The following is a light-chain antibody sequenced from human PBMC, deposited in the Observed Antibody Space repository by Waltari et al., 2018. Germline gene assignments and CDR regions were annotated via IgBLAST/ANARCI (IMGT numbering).Light chain of an antibody. CDR3: QQYYSTPPIT. V-gene: IGKV4-1*01. CDR2: WAS. Sequence: DIVMTQSPDSLAVSLGARATINCKSSQSVLSSSNNKNYLTWYQQKPGQPPKLLIYWASIRESGVPDRFSGSGSGTDFTLTISSLQAEDVAVYYCQQYYSTPPITFGQGTRLEIK. J-gene: IGKJ5*01. CDR1: QSVLSSSNNKNY.